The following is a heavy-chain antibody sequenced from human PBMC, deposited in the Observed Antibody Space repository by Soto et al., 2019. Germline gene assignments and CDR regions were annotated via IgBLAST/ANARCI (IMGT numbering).Heavy chain of an antibody. V-gene: IGHV3-30*18. J-gene: IGHJ4*02. CDR1: GFTFSTYA. D-gene: IGHD3-16*01. CDR3: AKVSEGSMITFGGVSAY. CDR2: ISFDGKIK. Sequence: QVQLVESGGGVVQPGRSLRISCAASGFTFSTYAMHWVRQAPGKGLEWVTVISFDGKIKYYADSVKGRFTISRDNSKNTVYLQMDSLRAEDTAVYYCAKVSEGSMITFGGVSAYWGQGTLVTVSS.